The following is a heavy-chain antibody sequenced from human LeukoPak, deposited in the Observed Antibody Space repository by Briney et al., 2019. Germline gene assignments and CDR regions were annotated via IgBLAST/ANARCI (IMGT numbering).Heavy chain of an antibody. V-gene: IGHV3-74*01. D-gene: IGHD6-6*01. CDR3: ARGPNSNWSGLDF. J-gene: IGHJ4*02. Sequence: GGSLRLSCTASGFSFSGHWMHWVRQLPGKGLVWVSRISPTGSTTSHADSVKGRFTVSRDNAKNTLYLQVNNLRAEDTAVYYCARGPNSNWSGLDFWGQGTLLTVSS. CDR1: GFSFSGHW. CDR2: ISPTGSTT.